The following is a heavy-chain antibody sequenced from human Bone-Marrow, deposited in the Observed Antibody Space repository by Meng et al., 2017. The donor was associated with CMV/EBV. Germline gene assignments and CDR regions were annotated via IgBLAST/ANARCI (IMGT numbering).Heavy chain of an antibody. V-gene: IGHV4-31*02. J-gene: IGHJ5*02. CDR3: ARTKYYDFWSGIGEWFDP. D-gene: IGHD3-3*01. CDR1: SISSGGYY. Sequence: SISSGGYYWSWIRQQPGKGLEWIGYIYYSGSTYYNPSLKSRVTISVDTSKNQFSLKLSSVTAADTAVYYCARTKYYDFWSGIGEWFDPWGQGTLVTVSS. CDR2: IYYSGST.